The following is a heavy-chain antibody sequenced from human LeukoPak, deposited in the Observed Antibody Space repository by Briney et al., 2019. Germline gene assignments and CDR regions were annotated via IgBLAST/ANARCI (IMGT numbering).Heavy chain of an antibody. CDR1: GGSFSGYY. CDR3: AARGGATTWLDP. Sequence: SETLSLTCAVYGGSFSGYYWSWIRQPPGKGLEWIGEINHSGSTNYNPSLKSRVTISVDTSKNQFSLKLSSVTAADTAVYYCAARGGATTWLDPWGQGTLVTVSS. V-gene: IGHV4-34*01. J-gene: IGHJ5*02. D-gene: IGHD1-26*01. CDR2: INHSGST.